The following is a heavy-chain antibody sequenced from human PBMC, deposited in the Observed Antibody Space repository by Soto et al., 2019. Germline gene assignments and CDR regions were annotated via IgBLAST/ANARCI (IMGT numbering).Heavy chain of an antibody. CDR3: AREVVAVAGTSDY. V-gene: IGHV3-23*01. D-gene: IGHD6-19*01. Sequence: GGSLRLSCAASAFTFSTYAMSWVRQAPGKGLEWVSTIHSNGGSTYYADSVRGGFTISRDNSKNTLFLQMNSLRAEDTAVYYCAREVVAVAGTSDYWGQGTLVTAPQ. CDR2: IHSNGGST. CDR1: AFTFSTYA. J-gene: IGHJ4*02.